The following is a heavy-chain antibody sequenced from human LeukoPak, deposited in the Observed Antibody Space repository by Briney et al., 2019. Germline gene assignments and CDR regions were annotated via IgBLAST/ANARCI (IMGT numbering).Heavy chain of an antibody. J-gene: IGHJ3*02. CDR2: MNPNSGNT. Sequence: ASVKVSCKASGYTFTSYDINWVRQATGQGLEWMGWMNPNSGNTGYAQKFQGRVTMTRNTSISTAYMELSSLRSEDTAVYYCALTHILTGYQNDAFDIWGQGTMVTVSS. CDR3: ALTHILTGYQNDAFDI. V-gene: IGHV1-8*01. CDR1: GYTFTSYD. D-gene: IGHD3-9*01.